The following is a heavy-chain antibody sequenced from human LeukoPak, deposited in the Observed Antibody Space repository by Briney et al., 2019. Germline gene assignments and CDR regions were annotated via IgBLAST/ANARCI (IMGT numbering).Heavy chain of an antibody. Sequence: PGGSLRLSCAASGFTFSSNAMSWVRHAPGKGLEWVSLISGSGGSTYYADSVKGRFTISRDNSKNMLYLQMNSLRAEDTAVYYCARETRLSYWGQGTLVTVSS. V-gene: IGHV3-23*01. J-gene: IGHJ4*02. D-gene: IGHD3-22*01. CDR3: ARETRLSY. CDR1: GFTFSSNA. CDR2: ISGSGGST.